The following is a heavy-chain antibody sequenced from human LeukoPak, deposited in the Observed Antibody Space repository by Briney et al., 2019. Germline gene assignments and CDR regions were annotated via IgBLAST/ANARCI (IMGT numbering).Heavy chain of an antibody. J-gene: IGHJ2*01. CDR3: AKGSTSFWYFDL. CDR1: GFTFSSYA. CDR2: ISYDGSNK. Sequence: GRSLRLSCAASGFTFSSYAMHWVRQAPGKGLEWVAVISYDGSNKYYTDSVKGRFTISRDNSKNTLYLQMSTLGAEDTAVYYCAKGSTSFWYFDLWGRGTLVTVSS. V-gene: IGHV3-30-3*01. D-gene: IGHD4-11*01.